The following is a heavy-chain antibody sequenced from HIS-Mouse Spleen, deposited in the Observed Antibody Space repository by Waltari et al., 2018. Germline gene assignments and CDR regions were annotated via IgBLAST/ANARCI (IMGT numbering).Heavy chain of an antibody. Sequence: QLQLQESGPGLVKPSETLSLTCTVSGGSISSSSYYWGWIRQPPGKGLEWIGRIYYCGGTYDNPSLKSRVTISVDTSKNQFSLKLSSVTAADTAVYYCARDPRWNDGIDYWGQGTLVTVSS. CDR1: GGSISSSSYY. CDR3: ARDPRWNDGIDY. J-gene: IGHJ4*02. V-gene: IGHV4-39*07. CDR2: IYYCGGT. D-gene: IGHD1-1*01.